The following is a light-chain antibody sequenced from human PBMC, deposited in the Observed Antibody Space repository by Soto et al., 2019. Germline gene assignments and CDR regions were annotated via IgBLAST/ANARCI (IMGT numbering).Light chain of an antibody. CDR2: EVS. Sequence: QSALTQPASVSGSPGQSITISCTGTSSDVGAYDYVSWYQQYPGKAPKLMIYEVSNRPSGDSNRFSGSKSGNTASLTISGLQAEDEAEYYCSSYTTGSTYVFGSGTKLTVL. CDR3: SSYTTGSTYV. CDR1: SSDVGAYDY. V-gene: IGLV2-14*01. J-gene: IGLJ1*01.